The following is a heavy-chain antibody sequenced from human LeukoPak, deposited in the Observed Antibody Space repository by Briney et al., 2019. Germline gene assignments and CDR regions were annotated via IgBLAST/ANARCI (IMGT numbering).Heavy chain of an antibody. D-gene: IGHD1-1*01. J-gene: IGHJ6*02. CDR1: GGSISSGGHS. CDR3: ARDTWVQSSGNWYFYGMDV. V-gene: IGHV4-30-2*01. CDR2: IYHSGSGST. Sequence: SETLSLTCTVSGGSISSGGHSWSWIRQPPGKGLEWIGYIYHSGSGSTYYNPSLKSRVTISLDTPRNQFSLRLSSVTAADTAVYYCARDTWVQSSGNWYFYGMDVWGQGTTVIVSS.